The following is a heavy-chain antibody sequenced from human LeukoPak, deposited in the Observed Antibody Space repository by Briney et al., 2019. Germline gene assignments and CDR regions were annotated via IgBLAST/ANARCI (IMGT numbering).Heavy chain of an antibody. CDR2: IIPILGIA. V-gene: IGHV1-69*04. CDR3: ARGGRVGAAD. D-gene: IGHD2-15*01. J-gene: IGHJ4*02. CDR1: GYTFTSYA. Sequence: EASVKVSCKASGYTFTSYAISWVRQAPGQGLEWMGRIIPILGIANYAQKFQGRVTMTRNTSISTAYMELSSLRSEDTAVYYCARGGRVGAADWGQGTLVTVSS.